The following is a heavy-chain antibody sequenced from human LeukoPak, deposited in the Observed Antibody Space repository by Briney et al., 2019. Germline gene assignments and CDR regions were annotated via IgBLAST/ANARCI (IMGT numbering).Heavy chain of an antibody. V-gene: IGHV4-59*08. CDR2: IYYSGST. CDR3: ARLLHGSRRYSSSWSYFDY. CDR1: GGSISSYY. D-gene: IGHD6-13*01. Sequence: PSETLSLTCTVSGGSISSYYWSWIRQPPGKGLEWIGYIYYSGSTNYNPSLKSRVTISVDTSKNQFSLKLSSVTAADTAVYYCARLLHGSRRYSSSWSYFDYWGQGTLVTVSS. J-gene: IGHJ4*02.